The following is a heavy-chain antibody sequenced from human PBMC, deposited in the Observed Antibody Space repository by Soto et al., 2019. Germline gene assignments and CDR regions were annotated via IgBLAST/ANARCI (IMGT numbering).Heavy chain of an antibody. Sequence: GGSLRLSCAASGFTVSSKYMSWVRQAPGKGLEWVSLIQSGGPTYYADSVKGRFTISRDTSENTVHLQMDSLRAEDTAVYYCARDDVLGDGGRCYEVILDVWGKGTTVTVSS. CDR3: ARDDVLGDGGRCYEVILDV. CDR2: IQSGGPT. V-gene: IGHV3-66*01. D-gene: IGHD2-15*01. CDR1: GFTVSSKY. J-gene: IGHJ6*04.